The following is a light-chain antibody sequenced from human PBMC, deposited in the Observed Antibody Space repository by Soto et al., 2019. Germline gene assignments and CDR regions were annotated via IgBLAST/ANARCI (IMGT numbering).Light chain of an antibody. Sequence: QSVLTQPASVPGSPGQSITISCTGTSSDVGGYNYVSWYQQHPDKAPKLIIYEVTNRPSGVSTRFSASKSGNTASLTISGLRAEDDAEYYCNSYTSASFYVFGTGTKVTVL. CDR3: NSYTSASFYV. J-gene: IGLJ1*01. CDR1: SSDVGGYNY. CDR2: EVT. V-gene: IGLV2-14*01.